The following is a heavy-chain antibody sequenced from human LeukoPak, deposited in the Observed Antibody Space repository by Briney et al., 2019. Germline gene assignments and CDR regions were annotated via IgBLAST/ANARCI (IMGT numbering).Heavy chain of an antibody. D-gene: IGHD3-10*01. CDR1: GYSITSSSW. J-gene: IGHJ4*02. CDR3: ARHGMGCYGSGKIDY. Sequence: SDTLSLTCAVSGYSITSSSWWGWIRQPPGKGLEWIGYIYHSGTTYYNPSLQSRVTMSVDTSKNQFSLKLSSVAAADAAVYYCARHGMGCYGSGKIDYWGQGTLVTVSS. CDR2: IYHSGTT. V-gene: IGHV4-28*01.